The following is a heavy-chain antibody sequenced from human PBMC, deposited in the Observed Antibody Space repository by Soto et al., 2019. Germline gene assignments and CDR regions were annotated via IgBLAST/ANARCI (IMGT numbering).Heavy chain of an antibody. CDR2: ISRDGNTI. CDR1: GLTFSDYY. Sequence: QAQLVESGGDLVKPGGSLRLSCAASGLTFSDYYMSWIRQAAGKGLEWVSYISRDGNTIYYGDSVEGRFTISRDNAKNSLYLQMNNLRAGDSAVYYCARGHKALEVWGQGTTVTVSS. J-gene: IGHJ6*02. V-gene: IGHV3-11*01. CDR3: ARGHKALEV.